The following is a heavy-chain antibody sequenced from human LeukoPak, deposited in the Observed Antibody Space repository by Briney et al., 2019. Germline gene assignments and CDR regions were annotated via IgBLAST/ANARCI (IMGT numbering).Heavy chain of an antibody. V-gene: IGHV1-8*02. CDR1: GYTFTSYG. J-gene: IGHJ4*02. CDR3: ARRLYGDYYFDY. D-gene: IGHD4-17*01. CDR2: MNPNSGNT. Sequence: GASVKVSCKASGYTFTSYGISWVRQAPGQGLEWMGWMNPNSGNTGYAQKFQGRVTMTRNTSISTAYMELSSLRSEDTAVYYCARRLYGDYYFDYWGQGTLVTVSS.